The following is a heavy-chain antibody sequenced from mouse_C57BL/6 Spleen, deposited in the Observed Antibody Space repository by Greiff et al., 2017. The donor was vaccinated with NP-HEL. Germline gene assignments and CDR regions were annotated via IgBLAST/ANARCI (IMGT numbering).Heavy chain of an antibody. J-gene: IGHJ2*01. CDR1: GYAFSSSW. Sequence: VQLQQSGPELVKPGASVKISCKASGYAFSSSWMNWVKQRPGKGLEWIGRIYPGDGDTNYNGKFKGKATLTADKSSSTAYMQLSSLTSEDSAVYFCARGHYYGSSLYFDYWGQGTTLTVSS. CDR3: ARGHYYGSSLYFDY. D-gene: IGHD1-1*01. V-gene: IGHV1-82*01. CDR2: IYPGDGDT.